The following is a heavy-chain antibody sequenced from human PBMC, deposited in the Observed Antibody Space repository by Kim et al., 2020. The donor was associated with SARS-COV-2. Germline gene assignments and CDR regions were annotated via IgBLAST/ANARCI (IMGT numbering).Heavy chain of an antibody. D-gene: IGHD1-7*01. V-gene: IGHV1-46*01. Sequence: AQQFQCRVTMTRDTATSTVYMELSSLRSEDTAVYYCERGPTGWQGTFDYWGQGTLVTVSS. CDR3: ERGPTGWQGTFDY. J-gene: IGHJ4*02.